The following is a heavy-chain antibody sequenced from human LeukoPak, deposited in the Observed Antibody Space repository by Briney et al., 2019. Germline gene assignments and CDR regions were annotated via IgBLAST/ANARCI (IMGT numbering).Heavy chain of an antibody. D-gene: IGHD2-2*01. CDR2: INPGGSSI. J-gene: IGHJ3*02. CDR3: ARTHPYQLLLYEGQSAFDI. CDR1: GFTFSSYW. V-gene: IGHV3-74*01. Sequence: PGGSLRLSCAASGFTFSSYWMHWVRQVPGKGLVWVARINPGGSSITYADSVKGRFTISRDNAKNTLYLQMDSLRAEDTGVYYCARTHPYQLLLYEGQSAFDIWGQGTMVTVSS.